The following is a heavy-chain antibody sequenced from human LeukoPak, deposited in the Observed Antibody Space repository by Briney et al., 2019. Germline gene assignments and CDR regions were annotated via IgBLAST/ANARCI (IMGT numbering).Heavy chain of an antibody. CDR3: ATPQVSGWNFDY. Sequence: GESLQISCKCSGSRFTSYWIGWVRQMPGKGLEWMGSIYPGDSDTRYSPSFQGQVTISADKSITTAYLQWSSLKASDTAMYYCATPQVSGWNFDYWGQGTLVTVSS. V-gene: IGHV5-51*01. CDR2: IYPGDSDT. CDR1: GSRFTSYW. J-gene: IGHJ4*02. D-gene: IGHD6-19*01.